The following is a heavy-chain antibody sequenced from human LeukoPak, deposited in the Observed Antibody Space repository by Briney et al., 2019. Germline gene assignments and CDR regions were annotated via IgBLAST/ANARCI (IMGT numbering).Heavy chain of an antibody. CDR1: GFTFSSYE. CDR3: ATGQGHGMDV. Sequence: GGSLRLSCAASGFTFSSYEMNWVRQAPGKGLEWVSYISSSGSTIYYADSVKGRFTISRDNAKNSLYLQMNSLRAEDTAVYYCATGQGHGMDVWGQGTTVTVPS. V-gene: IGHV3-48*03. CDR2: ISSSGSTI. J-gene: IGHJ6*02.